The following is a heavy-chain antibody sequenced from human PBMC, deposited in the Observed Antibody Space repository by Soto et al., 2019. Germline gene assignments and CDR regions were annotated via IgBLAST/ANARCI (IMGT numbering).Heavy chain of an antibody. CDR1: GGSFSGYY. J-gene: IGHJ3*02. CDR2: INHSGST. CDR3: ARDLGYGDAYAFDI. D-gene: IGHD4-17*01. Sequence: SETLSLTCAVYGGSFSGYYWSWIRQPPGKGLEWIGEINHSGSTNYNPSLKSRVTISVDTSKNQFSLKLSSVTAADTAVYYCARDLGYGDAYAFDIWGQGTMVTVSS. V-gene: IGHV4-34*09.